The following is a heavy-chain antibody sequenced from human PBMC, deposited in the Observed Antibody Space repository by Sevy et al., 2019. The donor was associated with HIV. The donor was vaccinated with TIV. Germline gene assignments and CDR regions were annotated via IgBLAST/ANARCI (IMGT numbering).Heavy chain of an antibody. Sequence: GGSLRLSCEASGFTFSNSYMSWVRQSPGKGLEWVSYISSRGSTIYYAESVKGRFTISRDNAKNSLYLQMNGLRDGDTAVYYCARSGGYSDYGMDVWGQGTTVTVSS. CDR2: ISSRGSTI. CDR3: ARSGGYSDYGMDV. D-gene: IGHD5-12*01. V-gene: IGHV3-11*04. CDR1: GFTFSNSY. J-gene: IGHJ6*02.